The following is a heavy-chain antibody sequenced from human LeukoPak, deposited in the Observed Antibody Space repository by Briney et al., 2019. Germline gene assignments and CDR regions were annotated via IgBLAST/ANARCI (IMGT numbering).Heavy chain of an antibody. D-gene: IGHD3-10*01. V-gene: IGHV1-8*03. CDR3: ARAFGGFGPLYYYYYYMDV. CDR2: MNPNSGNT. J-gene: IGHJ6*03. CDR1: GYTFTSYD. Sequence: ASVKVSCKASGYTFTSYDINWVRQATGQGLEWMGWMNPNSGNTGYAQKFQGGVTITRNTSISTAYMELSSLRSEDTAVYYCARAFGGFGPLYYYYYYMDVWGKGTTVTISS.